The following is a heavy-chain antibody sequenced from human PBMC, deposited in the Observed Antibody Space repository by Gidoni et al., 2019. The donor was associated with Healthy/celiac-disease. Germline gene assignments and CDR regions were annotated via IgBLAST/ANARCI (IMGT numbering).Heavy chain of an antibody. D-gene: IGHD3-22*01. J-gene: IGHJ4*02. V-gene: IGHV3-30*01. CDR3: ARGVGRLYYYDSSGYYPWGY. Sequence: KGRFTISRDNSKNTLYLQMNSLRAEETAVYYCARGVGRLYYYDSSGYYPWGYWGQGTLVTVSS.